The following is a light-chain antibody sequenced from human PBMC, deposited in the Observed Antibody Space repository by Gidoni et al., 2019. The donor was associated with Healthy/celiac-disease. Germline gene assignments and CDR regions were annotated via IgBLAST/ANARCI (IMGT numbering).Light chain of an antibody. V-gene: IGLV2-14*01. CDR1: SSDVGGYNY. CDR3: SSYTSSSTLEV. J-gene: IGLJ1*01. Sequence: QSALTQPAAGSGYPGQSITISCTGTSSDVGGYNYVSWYQQHPGKAPKLMIYAVSNRPSGVSNRFSGSKSGNTASLTISGLQAEDEADYYCSSYTSSSTLEVFGTGPKVTVL. CDR2: AVS.